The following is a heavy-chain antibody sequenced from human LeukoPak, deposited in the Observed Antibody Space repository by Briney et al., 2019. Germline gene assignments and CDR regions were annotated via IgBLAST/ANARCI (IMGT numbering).Heavy chain of an antibody. D-gene: IGHD2-21*02. V-gene: IGHV3-30*19. CDR3: AREGTARDAFDI. Sequence: PGGSLRLSCAASGFTFSSYGMHWVRQAPGKGLEWVAVIWYDGSNKYYADSMKGRFTTSRDNSKNTLYLQMTSLRGEDTAMYYCAREGTARDAFDIWGQGTMVTVSS. J-gene: IGHJ3*02. CDR2: IWYDGSNK. CDR1: GFTFSSYG.